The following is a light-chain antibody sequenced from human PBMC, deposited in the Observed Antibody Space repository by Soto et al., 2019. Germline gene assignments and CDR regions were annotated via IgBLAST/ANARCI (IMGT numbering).Light chain of an antibody. CDR2: EGS. CDR3: CSYAGSSTCV. J-gene: IGLJ1*01. V-gene: IGLV2-23*01. Sequence: QSALTQPASVSGSPGQSITISCTGTSSDVGSYNFVSWYQQHPGKAPKLMIYEGSKRPSGVSNRFSGSKSGNTASLTISGLQAEDEADYYCCSYAGSSTCVFGTG. CDR1: SSDVGSYNF.